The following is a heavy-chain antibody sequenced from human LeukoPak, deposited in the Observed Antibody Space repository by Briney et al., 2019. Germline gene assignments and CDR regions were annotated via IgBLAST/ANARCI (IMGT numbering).Heavy chain of an antibody. CDR2: IIPIFGTA. J-gene: IGHJ4*02. CDR1: GGTFSSYA. Sequence: GASVKVSCKASGGTFSSYAISWVRQAPGQGLEWMGGIIPIFGTANYAQKFQGRVTITADKSTSTAYMELSSLRSEDTAVYYCARDIYDSSGYYQKMFDYWGQGTLVTVSS. D-gene: IGHD3-22*01. CDR3: ARDIYDSSGYYQKMFDY. V-gene: IGHV1-69*06.